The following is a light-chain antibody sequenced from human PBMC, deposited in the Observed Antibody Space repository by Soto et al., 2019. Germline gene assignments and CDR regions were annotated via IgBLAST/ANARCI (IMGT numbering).Light chain of an antibody. CDR2: NNN. Sequence: QSVLTRPPSASGTPGQRVTISCSGSNSNIGSNAVNWYQQLPGTAPKLLIYNNNQRPSGVPDRFSGSKSGTSASLAISGLQSEDEADYYCAAWDDSLNGPVFGGGTKLTVL. CDR3: AAWDDSLNGPV. V-gene: IGLV1-44*01. CDR1: NSNIGSNA. J-gene: IGLJ2*01.